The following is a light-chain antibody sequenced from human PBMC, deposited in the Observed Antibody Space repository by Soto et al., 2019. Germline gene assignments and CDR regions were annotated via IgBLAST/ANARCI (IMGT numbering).Light chain of an antibody. Sequence: QCLLTQPPSASGTPGQRFTISCSGNISNIGGYTVNWYQHLPGTAPKLLIYNDYQRPSGVPDRFSGSKSGTSASLAISGLQSEDEADYYCATWDDSQKGVFGAGTKVTVL. V-gene: IGLV1-44*01. CDR1: ISNIGGYT. CDR2: NDY. J-gene: IGLJ1*01. CDR3: ATWDDSQKGV.